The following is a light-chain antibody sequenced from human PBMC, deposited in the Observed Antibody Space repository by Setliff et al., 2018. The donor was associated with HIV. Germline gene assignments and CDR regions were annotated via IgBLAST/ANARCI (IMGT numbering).Light chain of an antibody. J-gene: IGLJ1*01. Sequence: QSALTQPASVSGSPGQSITISCTGTSSDVDGYNYVSWYQQHPGKAPKLMIYEVSNRPSGVSDRFSGSKSGNTASLTISGLQTEDEADYFCSSYTSSSPLYVFGTGTKVTVL. CDR1: SSDVDGYNY. CDR2: EVS. CDR3: SSYTSSSPLYV. V-gene: IGLV2-14*01.